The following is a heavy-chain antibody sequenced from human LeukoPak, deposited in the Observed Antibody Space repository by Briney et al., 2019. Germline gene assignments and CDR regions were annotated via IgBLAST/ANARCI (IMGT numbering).Heavy chain of an antibody. CDR1: GFTFSSYA. J-gene: IGHJ4*02. CDR3: AKSPGAAAWNYFDY. D-gene: IGHD2-2*01. Sequence: PWGSLRLSCAASGFTFSSYALHWVRQAPGKGLEWVAIISYDESDKYYADSVKGRFTISRENSKNTLYLQMNSLRAEDTAVYYCAKSPGAAAWNYFDYWGQGTLVTVSS. CDR2: ISYDESDK. V-gene: IGHV3-30-3*02.